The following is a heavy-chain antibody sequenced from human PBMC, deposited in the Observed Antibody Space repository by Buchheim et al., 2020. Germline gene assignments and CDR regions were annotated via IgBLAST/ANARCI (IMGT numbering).Heavy chain of an antibody. CDR3: ARIAAAGSTIDY. Sequence: QVQLQQWGAGLLKPSETLSLTCAVYGGSFSGYYWSWIRQPPGKGLEWIGEINHSGSTNYNPSLKSRVTISVDTSKNQFSLKLCSVTAADTAVYYCARIAAAGSTIDYWGQGTL. D-gene: IGHD6-13*01. CDR2: INHSGST. J-gene: IGHJ4*02. CDR1: GGSFSGYY. V-gene: IGHV4-34*01.